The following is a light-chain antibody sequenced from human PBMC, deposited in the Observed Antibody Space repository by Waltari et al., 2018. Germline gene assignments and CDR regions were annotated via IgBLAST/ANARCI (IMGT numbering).Light chain of an antibody. CDR2: GAS. J-gene: IGKJ4*01. CDR1: QSVSSS. CDR3: QQYKSWPL. V-gene: IGKV3-15*01. Sequence: EIVMTQSPATLSVSPGDRVTLSCRASQSVSSSLAWYQQKPGQAPRLLVYGASTRATGIPARFSGSGSGTEFTLTISSLQSEDFALYYCQQYKSWPLFGGGTKVEIK.